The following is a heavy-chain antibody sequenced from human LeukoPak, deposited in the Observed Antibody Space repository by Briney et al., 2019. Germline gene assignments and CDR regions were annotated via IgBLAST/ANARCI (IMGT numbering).Heavy chain of an antibody. Sequence: SETLSLTCTVSGGSISSYYWSWIRQPPGKRLEWIGYIYYSGSTKYNPSLKSRVTISVDTSKNQFSLKLSSVTAADTAVYYCARQRQYDADAFELWGQGTMVTVTS. V-gene: IGHV4-59*08. CDR1: GGSISSYY. D-gene: IGHD3-16*01. CDR3: ARQRQYDADAFEL. CDR2: IYYSGST. J-gene: IGHJ3*01.